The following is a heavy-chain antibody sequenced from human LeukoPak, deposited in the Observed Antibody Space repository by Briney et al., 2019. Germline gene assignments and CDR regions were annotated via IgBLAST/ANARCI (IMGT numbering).Heavy chain of an antibody. J-gene: IGHJ4*02. CDR2: VSGSATNT. V-gene: IGHV3-23*01. Sequence: GGSLRLSCAASGFTFSNFAMSWVRQAPGKGLEWVSTVSGSATNTYYADSVKGRFIVSRDNSRNTLDLQMNSLRADDTAVYYCAKGFQTYGGLSFDGWGQGTLVTVSS. D-gene: IGHD4-23*01. CDR3: AKGFQTYGGLSFDG. CDR1: GFTFSNFA.